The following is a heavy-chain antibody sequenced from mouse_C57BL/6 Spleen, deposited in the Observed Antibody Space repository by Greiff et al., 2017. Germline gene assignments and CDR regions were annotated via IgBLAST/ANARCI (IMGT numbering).Heavy chain of an antibody. CDR3: ARSGANWDYFDY. V-gene: IGHV1-54*01. D-gene: IGHD4-1*01. CDR1: GYAFTNYL. Sequence: VQLQQSGAELVRPGTSVKVSCKASGYAFTNYLIEWVKQRPGQGLEWIGVINPGSGGTNYNEKFKGKATLNADKSSSTAYSQLSSLTSEDSAVYFCARSGANWDYFDYWGQGTTLTVSS. J-gene: IGHJ2*01. CDR2: INPGSGGT.